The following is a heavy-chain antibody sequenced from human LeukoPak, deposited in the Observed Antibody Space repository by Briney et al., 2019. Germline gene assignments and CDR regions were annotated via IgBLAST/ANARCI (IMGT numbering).Heavy chain of an antibody. CDR1: GYTFTSYG. Sequence: ASVKVSCKASGYTFTSYGISWVRQAPGQGLEWMGWISAYNGNTNYAQKLQGRVTMTTDTSTSTVYMELSSLRSEDTAVYYCARAPHTGGGPRRLDYWGQGTLVTVSS. CDR2: ISAYNGNT. V-gene: IGHV1-18*01. CDR3: ARAPHTGGGPRRLDY. D-gene: IGHD2-15*01. J-gene: IGHJ4*02.